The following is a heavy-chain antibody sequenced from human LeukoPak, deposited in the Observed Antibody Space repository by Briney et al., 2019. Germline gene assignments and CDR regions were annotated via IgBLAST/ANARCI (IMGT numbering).Heavy chain of an antibody. D-gene: IGHD1-1*01. J-gene: IGHJ4*02. CDR1: GLSFSSYW. CDR2: IKQDGSDK. V-gene: IGHV3-7*01. Sequence: GGSLRLSCAASGLSFSSYWMSWVRQAPGKGLEWVANIKQDGSDKYYVDSVKGRFTVSRDNAKNSLYLQMSSLRAEDTAVYYYARDILGTIGTSDYWGQGTLVTVSP. CDR3: ARDILGTIGTSDY.